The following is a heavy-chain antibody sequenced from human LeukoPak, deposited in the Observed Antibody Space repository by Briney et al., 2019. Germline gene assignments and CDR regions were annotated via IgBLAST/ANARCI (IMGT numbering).Heavy chain of an antibody. V-gene: IGHV5-51*01. D-gene: IGHD1-26*01. CDR3: ARRRDRSSYYTAVFDP. J-gene: IGHJ5*02. CDR1: GYDFTTYW. Sequence: GESLKISCKGSGYDFTTYWIGWVRQMPGKGLEWMGTIYPGDSDTRYSPSLQGQVTISVDKSINTAYLQWSGLKASDTAMYYCARRRDRSSYYTAVFDPWGQGTLVTVSS. CDR2: IYPGDSDT.